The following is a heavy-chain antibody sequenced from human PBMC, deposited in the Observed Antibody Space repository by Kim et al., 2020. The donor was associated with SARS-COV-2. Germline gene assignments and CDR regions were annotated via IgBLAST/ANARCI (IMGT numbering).Heavy chain of an antibody. J-gene: IGHJ6*01. CDR2: ISYDGSNK. V-gene: IGHV3-30*18. D-gene: IGHD2-8*01. CDR3: SKDLDIVLIGVYYYGMDV. Sequence: GGSLRLSCAASGFTFSSYGMHWVRQAPGKGLEWVAVISYDGSNKYYADSVKGRFTISRDNSKNTLYLQMNSLRAEDTAVYYCSKDLDIVLIGVYYYGMDV. CDR1: GFTFSSYG.